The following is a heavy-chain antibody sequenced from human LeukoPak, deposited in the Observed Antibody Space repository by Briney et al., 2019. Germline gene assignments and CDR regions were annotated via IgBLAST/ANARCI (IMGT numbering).Heavy chain of an antibody. CDR1: GGSISSYY. D-gene: IGHD5-24*01. J-gene: IGHJ3*02. Sequence: SETLSLTCTVSGGSISSYYWSWIRQPPGKGLEWIGYIYYSGSTNYNPSLKSRVTISVDTSKNQFSLKLSSVTAADTAVYYCARGGWLQFAFDIWGQGTMVTVSS. V-gene: IGHV4-59*12. CDR2: IYYSGST. CDR3: ARGGWLQFAFDI.